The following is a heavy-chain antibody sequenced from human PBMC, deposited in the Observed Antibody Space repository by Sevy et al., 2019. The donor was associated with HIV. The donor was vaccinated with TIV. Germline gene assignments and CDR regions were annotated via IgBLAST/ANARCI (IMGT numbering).Heavy chain of an antibody. D-gene: IGHD4-17*01. CDR2: IKQDGSEK. J-gene: IGHJ5*02. Sequence: GGSLRLSRAASGFTFSSYWMSWVRQAPGKGLEWVANIKQDGSEKYYVDSVKGRFTISRDNAKNSLYLQMNSLRAEDTAVYYCARGQPPSRLNWFDPWGQGTLVTVSS. CDR1: GFTFSSYW. CDR3: ARGQPPSRLNWFDP. V-gene: IGHV3-7*03.